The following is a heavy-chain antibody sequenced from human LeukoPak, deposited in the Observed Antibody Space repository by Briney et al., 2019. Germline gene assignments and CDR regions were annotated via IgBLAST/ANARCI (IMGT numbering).Heavy chain of an antibody. V-gene: IGHV4-61*02. D-gene: IGHD3-10*01. CDR2: IYTSGST. Sequence: SETLSLTCTVSGGSISSGSYYWSWIRQPAGKGLEWIGRIYTSGSTNYNPSLKSRVTISVDTSKNQFSLKLSSVTAADTAVYYCARSGLLLRFGELLYHDAFDIWGQGTMVTVSS. CDR3: ARSGLLLRFGELLYHDAFDI. CDR1: GGSISSGSYY. J-gene: IGHJ3*02.